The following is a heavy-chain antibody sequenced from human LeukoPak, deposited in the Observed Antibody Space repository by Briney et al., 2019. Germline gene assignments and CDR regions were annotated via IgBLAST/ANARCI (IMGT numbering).Heavy chain of an antibody. CDR1: GFTFSTYT. Sequence: PGRSLRLSCAASGFTFSTYTMHWVRQAPGQELEGVAIISYDGSNEKYAVSVKGRFTIARDNSKNTVYLQMNGLRVEYTAVYYCARAPNYYETNDFWGQGTLVTVSS. CDR3: ARAPNYYETNDF. V-gene: IGHV3-30*07. J-gene: IGHJ4*02. CDR2: ISYDGSNE. D-gene: IGHD3-22*01.